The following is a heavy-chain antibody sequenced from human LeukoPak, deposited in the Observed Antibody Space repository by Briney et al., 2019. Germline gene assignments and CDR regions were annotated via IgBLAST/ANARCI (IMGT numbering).Heavy chain of an antibody. CDR3: PRTETTRSGIAVAGSWFDP. CDR2: INPNSGGT. Sequence: ASVTVSCKASGYTFTGYYMHWVRQTPGQGLEWMGWINPNSGGTNYAQKLQGRVTMTTDTSTSTAYMELRSLGSDDTAVYYCPRTETTRSGIAVAGSWFDPWGQGTLVTVSS. J-gene: IGHJ5*02. CDR1: GYTFTGYY. D-gene: IGHD6-19*01. V-gene: IGHV1-2*02.